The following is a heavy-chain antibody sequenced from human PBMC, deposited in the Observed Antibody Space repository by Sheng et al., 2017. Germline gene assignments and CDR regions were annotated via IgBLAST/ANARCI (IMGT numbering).Heavy chain of an antibody. CDR3: ARDLHRGYGDGRGYYYYMDV. Sequence: QVQLVQSGAEVKKPGSSVKVSCKASGGTFSSYAISWVRQAPGQGLEWMGGIIPIFGTANYAQKFQGRVTITTDESTSTAYMELSSLRSEDTAVYYCARDLHRGYGDGRGYYYYMDVWGKGTTVTVSS. J-gene: IGHJ6*03. CDR2: IIPIFGTA. V-gene: IGHV1-69*05. CDR1: GGTFSSYA. D-gene: IGHD4-17*01.